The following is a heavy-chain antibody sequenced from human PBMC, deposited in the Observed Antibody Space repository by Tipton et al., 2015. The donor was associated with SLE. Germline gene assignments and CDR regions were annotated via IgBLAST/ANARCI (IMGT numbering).Heavy chain of an antibody. J-gene: IGHJ4*02. V-gene: IGHV4-59*12. CDR2: IYYRGTT. Sequence: TLSLTCTVSGGSISSYYWNWIRQPPGKGLEWIGYIYYRGTTNYNPSLKSRVTISIDTSKNQFSLKLSSVTAADTAVYYCARETLVYYYDSSGPLDYWGQGTLVTVSS. CDR1: GGSISSYY. CDR3: ARETLVYYYDSSGPLDY. D-gene: IGHD3-22*01.